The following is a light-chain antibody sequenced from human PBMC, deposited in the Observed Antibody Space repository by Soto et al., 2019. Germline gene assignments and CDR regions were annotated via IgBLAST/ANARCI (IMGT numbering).Light chain of an antibody. CDR1: QNIDYY. J-gene: IGKJ1*01. V-gene: IGKV1-39*01. CDR2: FSS. Sequence: DTQITQSPASLSASVGDTVTITCRASQNIDYYLNWYQHKPGTAPKLLVYFSSTLQSGVPSRFSGSGSGTDFSLTIGGLQPEDSATYYCQQSHRTPRTFGQGTKVEIK. CDR3: QQSHRTPRT.